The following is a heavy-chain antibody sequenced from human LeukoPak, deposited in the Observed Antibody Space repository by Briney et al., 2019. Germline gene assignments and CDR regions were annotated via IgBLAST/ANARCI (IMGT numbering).Heavy chain of an antibody. Sequence: GGSLRLSCAASGFTSSSYWMSWVRQAPGKGLEWVANIKQDGSEKYYVDSVKGRFTISRDNAKNSLYLQMNSLRAEDTAVYYCARRLRDSSGYYFDYWGQGTLVTVSS. CDR2: IKQDGSEK. J-gene: IGHJ4*02. CDR1: GFTSSSYW. V-gene: IGHV3-7*03. D-gene: IGHD3-22*01. CDR3: ARRLRDSSGYYFDY.